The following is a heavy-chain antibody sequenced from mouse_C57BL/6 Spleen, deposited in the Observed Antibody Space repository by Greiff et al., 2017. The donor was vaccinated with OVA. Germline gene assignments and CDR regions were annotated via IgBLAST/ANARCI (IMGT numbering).Heavy chain of an antibody. CDR2: IWSGGST. CDR1: GFSLTSYG. V-gene: IGHV2-2*01. Sequence: QVQLQQSGPGLVQPSQSLSITCTVSGFSLTSYGVHWVRQSPGKGLEWLGVIWSGGSTDYNAAFISRLSISKDNSKSQVFFKMNSLQADDTAIYYCARPGTRAWFAYWGQGTLVTVSA. J-gene: IGHJ3*01. D-gene: IGHD4-1*01. CDR3: ARPGTRAWFAY.